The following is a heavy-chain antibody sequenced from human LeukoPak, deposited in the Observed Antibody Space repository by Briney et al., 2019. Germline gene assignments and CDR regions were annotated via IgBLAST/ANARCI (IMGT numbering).Heavy chain of an antibody. CDR2: IYYSGST. J-gene: IGHJ5*02. CDR1: GCSISSSSYY. CDR3: ARHGSWNWFDP. D-gene: IGHD6-13*01. V-gene: IGHV4-39*01. Sequence: SETLSLTCTVSGCSISSSSYYWGWIRQPPGKGLEWIGSIYYSGSTYYNPSLKSRVTISVDTSKNQFSLKLSSVTAADTAVYYCARHGSWNWFDPWGQGTLVTVSS.